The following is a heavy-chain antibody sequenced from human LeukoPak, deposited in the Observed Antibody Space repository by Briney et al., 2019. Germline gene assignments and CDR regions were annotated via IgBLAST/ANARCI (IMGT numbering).Heavy chain of an antibody. Sequence: QPGGSLRLSCVASGFTFNNYAMCWVRQAPGKGLEWVSAIIRSGGSTYYADSVKGRFTISRDNSKNTLYLQMNSLRAEDTAVYYCAKGTGDTAYYFDFWGQGVLVTVSS. CDR1: GFTFNNYA. D-gene: IGHD7-27*01. J-gene: IGHJ4*02. CDR2: IIRSGGST. V-gene: IGHV3-23*01. CDR3: AKGTGDTAYYFDF.